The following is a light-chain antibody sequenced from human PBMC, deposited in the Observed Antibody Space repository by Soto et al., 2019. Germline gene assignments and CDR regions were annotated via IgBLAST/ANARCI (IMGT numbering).Light chain of an antibody. CDR2: AAS. J-gene: IGKJ1*01. V-gene: IGKV1-39*01. CDR3: QQSYSTLGT. CDR1: QRISSY. Sequence: DIQMTQSPYSLSASVGDRVTITCRASQRISSYLNWYQQKPGKAPNLLIYAASSLQSGVPSRFSGSGSGTDFTLTISSLQPEDFATYYCQQSYSTLGTFGQGTKVDI.